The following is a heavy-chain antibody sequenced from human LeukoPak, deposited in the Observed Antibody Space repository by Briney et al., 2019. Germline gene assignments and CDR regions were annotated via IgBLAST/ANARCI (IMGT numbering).Heavy chain of an antibody. CDR3: VRSRFTASSFDY. CDR1: GFTFSSSW. J-gene: IGHJ4*02. D-gene: IGHD6-6*01. Sequence: GGSLRLSCAASGFTFSSSWMQWVRQAPGQGLVWVSRINSDESVTTYTNSVKGRFAISRDNAKNTLYLQMNSLRAEDTAMYYCVRSRFTASSFDYWGQGTLVTVSS. V-gene: IGHV3-74*03. CDR2: INSDESVT.